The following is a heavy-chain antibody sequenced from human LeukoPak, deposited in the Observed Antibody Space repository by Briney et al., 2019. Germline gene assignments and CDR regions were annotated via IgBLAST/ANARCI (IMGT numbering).Heavy chain of an antibody. J-gene: IGHJ3*02. CDR3: ARDLTGINKAFDI. V-gene: IGHV4-39*06. Sequence: SETLSLTCAVSGGSISSSSYYWGWIRQPPGKGLEWIGSIYYSGSTYYNPSLKSRVTISIDTSKNQFTLKVNSVTAADTAVYYCARDLTGINKAFDIRGQGTMVTVSS. CDR2: IYYSGST. CDR1: GGSISSSSYY. D-gene: IGHD1-14*01.